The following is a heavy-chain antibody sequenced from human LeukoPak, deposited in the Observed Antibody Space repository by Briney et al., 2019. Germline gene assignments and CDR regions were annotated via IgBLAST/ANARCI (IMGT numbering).Heavy chain of an antibody. CDR2: INPNSGGT. CDR3: ARAPISTGRFDY. D-gene: IGHD2/OR15-2a*01. J-gene: IGHJ4*02. Sequence: ASVKVSCKASGYTFTGYYMHWVRQAPGQGLEWMGWINPNSGGTNYAQKFQGRVTMTRDTSISTAYMELSSLRSEDTAVYYCARAPISTGRFDYWGQGTLVTVSS. CDR1: GYTFTGYY. V-gene: IGHV1-2*02.